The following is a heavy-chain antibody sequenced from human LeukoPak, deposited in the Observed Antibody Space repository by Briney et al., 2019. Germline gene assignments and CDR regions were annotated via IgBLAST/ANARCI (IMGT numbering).Heavy chain of an antibody. V-gene: IGHV3-23*01. CDR2: INDGGSNA. Sequence: PGGSLRLSCAASGFTFNTYVMSWVRQAPGKGLEWVSAINDGGSNAYYADSVRGRFTISRDNSKNMVYLQMNNLRADDTAVYFCAKSVVVITFRFDDWGQGALVTVSS. J-gene: IGHJ4*02. CDR1: GFTFNTYV. D-gene: IGHD2-15*01. CDR3: AKSVVVITFRFDD.